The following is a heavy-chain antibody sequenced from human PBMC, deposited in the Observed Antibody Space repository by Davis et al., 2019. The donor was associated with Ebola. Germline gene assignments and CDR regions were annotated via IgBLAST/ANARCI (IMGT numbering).Heavy chain of an antibody. D-gene: IGHD2-21*01. J-gene: IGHJ6*02. CDR2: ISSSSSTI. CDR1: GFTFSSYS. Sequence: GESLKISCAASGFTFSSYSMNWVRQAPGKGLEWVSYISSSSSTIYYADSVKGRFTISRDNAKNSLYLQMNSLRDEDTAVYYCARDEVMDYYYYGMDVWGQGTTVTVSS. CDR3: ARDEVMDYYYYGMDV. V-gene: IGHV3-48*02.